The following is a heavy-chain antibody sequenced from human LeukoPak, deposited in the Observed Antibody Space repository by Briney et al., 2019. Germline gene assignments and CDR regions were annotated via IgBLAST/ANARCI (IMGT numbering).Heavy chain of an antibody. Sequence: ASVKVSCTTSDYTFINYGITWVRQVPGQGLEWMGWISTYSDNANYAQKLQGRVTMTTDTSTNTAYMELRSLRSDDTAVYYCARAPPFDSSGGRLSAQFFQHWGQGTLVTVSS. J-gene: IGHJ1*01. D-gene: IGHD3-22*01. V-gene: IGHV1-18*01. CDR1: DYTFINYG. CDR2: ISTYSDNA. CDR3: ARAPPFDSSGGRLSAQFFQH.